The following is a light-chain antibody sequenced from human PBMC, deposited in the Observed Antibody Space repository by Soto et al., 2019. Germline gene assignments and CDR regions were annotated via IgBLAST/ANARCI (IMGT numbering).Light chain of an antibody. CDR2: PAS. CDR3: LQANNFPVT. J-gene: IGKJ4*01. Sequence: DLQMTQSPSFVSASIGDRVTITCRASQGIGSWLAWYQQVPGRAPRLLIFPASPFQSGVSSRFRGSGSVTDFTLTITSLQPEDFATYFCLQANNFPVTFGEGTKVEMK. V-gene: IGKV1-12*01. CDR1: QGIGSW.